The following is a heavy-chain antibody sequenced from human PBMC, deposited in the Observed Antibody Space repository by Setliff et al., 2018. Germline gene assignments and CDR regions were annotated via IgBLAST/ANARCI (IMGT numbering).Heavy chain of an antibody. Sequence: ASVKVSCKAFGGTFSDSAINWVRQAPGQGLEWMGGIIPIRGAADYAQKFQGKVIITADGSTSTAYMELTSLRSDDAAVYYCARGPSGWSSATSRYYFYMDVWGKGTTVTVSS. CDR1: GGTFSDSA. D-gene: IGHD6-19*01. J-gene: IGHJ6*03. CDR2: IIPIRGAA. V-gene: IGHV1-69*13. CDR3: ARGPSGWSSATSRYYFYMDV.